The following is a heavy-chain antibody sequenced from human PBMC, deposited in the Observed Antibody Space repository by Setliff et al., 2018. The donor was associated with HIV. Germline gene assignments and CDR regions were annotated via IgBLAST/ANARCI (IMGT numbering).Heavy chain of an antibody. CDR2: IIPVFGTA. J-gene: IGHJ6*03. CDR3: AKEVATTYYYRYMDV. CDR1: GGTFSDAA. D-gene: IGHD5-12*01. V-gene: IGHV1-69*06. Sequence: SVKVSCKASGGTFSDAAINWVRQAPGQGLEWMGRIIPVFGTANYAPKFPDRVTITADKSTSTAYLELSSLRSDDTAVYYCAKEVATTYYYRYMDVWGTG.